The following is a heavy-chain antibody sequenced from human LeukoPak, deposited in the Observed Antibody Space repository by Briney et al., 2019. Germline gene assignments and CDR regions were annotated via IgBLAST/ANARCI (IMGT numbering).Heavy chain of an antibody. CDR2: IYNGGST. J-gene: IGHJ4*02. CDR3: ASDSGSYYFDY. Sequence: TGGSLRLSCAASGFIVSSNYMSWVRQAPGKGLEWVSVIYNGGSTYYADSVKGRFTISRDNSKNTLYLQMNSLRAEDTAVYYCASDSGSYYFDYWGQGTLFTVSS. V-gene: IGHV3-53*01. D-gene: IGHD1-26*01. CDR1: GFIVSSNY.